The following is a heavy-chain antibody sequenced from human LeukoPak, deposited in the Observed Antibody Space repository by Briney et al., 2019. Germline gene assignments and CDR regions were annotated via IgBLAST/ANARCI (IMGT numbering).Heavy chain of an antibody. V-gene: IGHV3-23*01. CDR2: ISGSGYST. D-gene: IGHD6-13*01. CDR1: GFTFSSSA. Sequence: PGGSLRLSCAVSGFTFSSSAINWVRQAPGKGLEWVSTISGSGYSTYYADSVKDRFTISRDNSKNTLYLQVDSLRAEDTAVYYCAKVRRNSTSWYLVDYWGQGTLVTVSS. J-gene: IGHJ4*02. CDR3: AKVRRNSTSWYLVDY.